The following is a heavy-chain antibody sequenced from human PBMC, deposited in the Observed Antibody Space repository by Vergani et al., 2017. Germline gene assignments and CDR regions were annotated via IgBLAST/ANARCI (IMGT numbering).Heavy chain of an antibody. J-gene: IGHJ3*02. CDR2: ISYDGRDT. Sequence: QVHLVESGGGVVQPGRSLRLSCVASGFNFGDYGMYWVRQVPGKGLEWVAVISYDGRDTYYAESVRGRFTISRDSSKNTLNLEMSSLRADDTAIYYCAKGHANFGVVNIRSEALHMWGQGTRVTVSS. CDR1: GFNFGDYG. V-gene: IGHV3-30*18. D-gene: IGHD3-3*01. CDR3: AKGHANFGVVNIRSEALHM.